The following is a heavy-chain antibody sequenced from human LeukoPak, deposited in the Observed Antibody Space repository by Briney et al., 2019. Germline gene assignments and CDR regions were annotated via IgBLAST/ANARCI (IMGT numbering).Heavy chain of an antibody. V-gene: IGHV3-23*01. CDR3: AKDRYYYDSSSRLYYFDY. CDR2: ICGSGGST. Sequence: GGALRLSCAASGFTFSSYGMRWVRQAPGEGLGWVSAICGSGGSTYYADSVKGRFTISRDNSKNTLYLQMNSLRAEDTAVYYCAKDRYYYDSSSRLYYFDYLGQAGLVTVS. CDR1: GFTFSSYG. J-gene: IGHJ4*02. D-gene: IGHD3-22*01.